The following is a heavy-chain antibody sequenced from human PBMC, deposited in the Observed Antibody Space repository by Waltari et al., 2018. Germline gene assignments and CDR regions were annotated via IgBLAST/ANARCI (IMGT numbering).Heavy chain of an antibody. D-gene: IGHD2-15*01. Sequence: RLQLQESGPGLLKPSETLSLTCTVSGGSITMSTSFWGRIRQPPGKWLTWIGSINHSGNTYYNPSLKNGVTISVDRSKNQFSLKVNSVTAADTAVYYCVRDRERGALLNWFDPWGQGTLVTVSS. CDR2: INHSGNT. CDR1: GGSITMSTSF. CDR3: VRDRERGALLNWFDP. V-gene: IGHV4-39*06. J-gene: IGHJ5*02.